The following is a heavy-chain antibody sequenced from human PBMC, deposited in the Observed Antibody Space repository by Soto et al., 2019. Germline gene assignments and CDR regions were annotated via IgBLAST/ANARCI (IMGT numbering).Heavy chain of an antibody. J-gene: IGHJ5*02. CDR2: MNPNSANT. V-gene: IGHV1-8*01. CDR3: ARMATYGTLNWFDP. D-gene: IGHD1-1*01. CDR1: GYAFGDYD. Sequence: QVQLVQSGAEVQSPGASVKVSCRASGYAFGDYDISWVRQAPGQGLEWMGWMNPNSANTGYAQKCQCRVSMTRDRSISTSYMELSRLRPEVTAIYYCARMATYGTLNWFDPWGQGALVTVSS.